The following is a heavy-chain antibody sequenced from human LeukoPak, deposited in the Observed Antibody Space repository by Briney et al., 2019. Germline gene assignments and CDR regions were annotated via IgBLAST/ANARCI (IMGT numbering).Heavy chain of an antibody. CDR3: AKIAPHYGFWSDIVYFQH. CDR2: ISGSGGST. V-gene: IGHV3-23*01. J-gene: IGHJ1*01. D-gene: IGHD3-3*01. CDR1: GFTFSSYA. Sequence: GGSLRLSCAASGFTFSSYAMSWVRQAPGKGLEWVSAISGSGGSTYYADSVKGRFTISRDNSKNTLYLQMNSLRAEDTAVYYCAKIAPHYGFWSDIVYFQHWGQGTLVTVSS.